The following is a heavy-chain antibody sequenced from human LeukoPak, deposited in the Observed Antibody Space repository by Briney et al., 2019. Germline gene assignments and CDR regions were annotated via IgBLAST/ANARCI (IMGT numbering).Heavy chain of an antibody. V-gene: IGHV3-30-3*01. D-gene: IGHD3-9*01. Sequence: GGSLRLSCAASGFTFSSYAMHWVRQAPGKGQEWVAVISYDGSNKYYADSVKGRFTISRDNSKNTLYLQMNSLRAEDTAVYYCARVSGLTGYYLTFDYWGQGTLVTVSS. CDR3: ARVSGLTGYYLTFDY. CDR2: ISYDGSNK. CDR1: GFTFSSYA. J-gene: IGHJ4*02.